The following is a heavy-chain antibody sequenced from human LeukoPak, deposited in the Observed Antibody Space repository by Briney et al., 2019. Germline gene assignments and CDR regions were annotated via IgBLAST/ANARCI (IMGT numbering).Heavy chain of an antibody. V-gene: IGHV4-38-2*02. Sequence: SETLSLTCTVSGYSISSGYYWGWIRQPPGKGLEWIGSIYHSGSTYYNPSLESRVTISVDTSKNQFSLKLSSVTAADTAVYYCARSGPTRVAAAHFDYWGQGTLVTVSS. CDR1: GYSISSGYY. CDR3: ARSGPTRVAAAHFDY. J-gene: IGHJ4*02. D-gene: IGHD6-13*01. CDR2: IYHSGST.